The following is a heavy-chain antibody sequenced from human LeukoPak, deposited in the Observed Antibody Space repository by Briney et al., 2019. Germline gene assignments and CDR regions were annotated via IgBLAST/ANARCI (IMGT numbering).Heavy chain of an antibody. J-gene: IGHJ3*02. CDR1: GGSVSSYY. CDR2: IYTSGST. V-gene: IGHV4-4*07. Sequence: SETLSLTCTVSGGSVSSYYWSWIRQPAGKGLEWIGRIYTSGSTNYNPSLKSRVTMSVGTSKNQFSLKLSSVTAADTAVYYCAAVVVTNDAFDIWGQGTMVTVSS. CDR3: AAVVVTNDAFDI. D-gene: IGHD3-22*01.